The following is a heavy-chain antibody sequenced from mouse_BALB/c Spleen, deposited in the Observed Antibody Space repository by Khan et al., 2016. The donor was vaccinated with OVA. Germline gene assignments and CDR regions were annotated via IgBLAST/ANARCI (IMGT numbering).Heavy chain of an antibody. CDR3: TREDDYDRKFAY. CDR2: ISSGGSYT. Sequence: EVHLVESGGGLVKPGGSLKLSCAASGFTFSSYTMSWVRQTPEKRLEWVATISSGGSYTYYPDSVKGRFTISRDNAKNTLYLQMSSLKSEDTAMYYCTREDDYDRKFAYWGQGTLVTVSA. CDR1: GFTFSSYT. D-gene: IGHD2-4*01. J-gene: IGHJ3*01. V-gene: IGHV5-6-4*01.